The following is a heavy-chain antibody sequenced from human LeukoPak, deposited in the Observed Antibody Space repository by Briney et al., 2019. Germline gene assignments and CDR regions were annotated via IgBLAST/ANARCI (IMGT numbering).Heavy chain of an antibody. CDR3: ARDRGSGYPLYYYYYYMDV. D-gene: IGHD3-3*01. CDR2: ISSSSSYI. Sequence: GGSLRLSCAASGFTFSSYSMNWVRQAPGKGLEWVSSISSSSSYIYYADSVKGRFTISRDNAKNSLYLQMNSLRAEDTAVYYCARDRGSGYPLYYYYYYMDVWGKGTTVTVSS. V-gene: IGHV3-21*01. CDR1: GFTFSSYS. J-gene: IGHJ6*03.